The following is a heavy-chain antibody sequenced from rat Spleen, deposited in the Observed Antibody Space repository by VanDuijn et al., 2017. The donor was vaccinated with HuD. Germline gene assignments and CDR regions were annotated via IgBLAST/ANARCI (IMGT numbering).Heavy chain of an antibody. J-gene: IGHJ2*01. D-gene: IGHD1-6*01. Sequence: EVQLVETGGGLVEPGRSLKLSCVASGFTFNKSWMTWIRQAPGKGLEWIASITHTGSNTYYPDSVKGRFTISRDNAKSALYLQMDSLRSEDTATYYCAREADKPFHYFDHWGQGVMVTVSS. CDR3: AREADKPFHYFDH. CDR1: GFTFNKSW. V-gene: IGHV5-31*01. CDR2: ITHTGSNT.